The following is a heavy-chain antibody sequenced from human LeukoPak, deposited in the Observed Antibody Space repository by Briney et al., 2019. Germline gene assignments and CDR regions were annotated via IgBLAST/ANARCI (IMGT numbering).Heavy chain of an antibody. Sequence: GGSLRLSCAVSGFIFHDYALHWVRQAPGKGLEWVSSISWSSGSIGYADSVKGRFTISRDNTKNSLYLQMNSLRAEDTALYYCAKTPRPHCSSTTCYAGTLDYWGQGTLVTVSS. D-gene: IGHD2-2*01. CDR3: AKTPRPHCSSTTCYAGTLDY. V-gene: IGHV3-9*01. CDR1: GFIFHDYA. CDR2: ISWSSGSI. J-gene: IGHJ4*02.